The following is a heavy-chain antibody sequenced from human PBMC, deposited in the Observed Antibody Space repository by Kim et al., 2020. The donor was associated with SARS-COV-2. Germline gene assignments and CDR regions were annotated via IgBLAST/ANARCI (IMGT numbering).Heavy chain of an antibody. CDR1: GYTFTSYT. CDR2: INRGNGNT. J-gene: IGHJ4*02. Sequence: ASVKVSCKASGYTFTSYTIHWVRQAPGQRPEWMGSINRGNGNTRYSQKFQGRVSMTRDTSASTAYMELSNLVFEDTAVYFCVRGRTGSARGQGTLVTVSS. CDR3: VRGRTGSA. D-gene: IGHD6-19*01. V-gene: IGHV1-3*01.